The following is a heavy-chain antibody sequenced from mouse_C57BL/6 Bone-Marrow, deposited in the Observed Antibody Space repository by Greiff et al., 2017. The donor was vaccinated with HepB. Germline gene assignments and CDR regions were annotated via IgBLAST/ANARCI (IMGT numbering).Heavy chain of an antibody. CDR3: ARDYYGSSYGGYFDV. D-gene: IGHD1-1*01. CDR1: GYTFTDYN. CDR2: INPNNGGT. Sequence: EVKLQESGPELVKPGASVKIPCKASGYTFTDYNMDWVKQSHGKSLEWIGDINPNNGGTIYNQKFKGKATLTVDKSSSTAYMELRSLTSEDTAVYYCARDYYGSSYGGYFDVWGTGTTVTVSS. J-gene: IGHJ1*03. V-gene: IGHV1-18*01.